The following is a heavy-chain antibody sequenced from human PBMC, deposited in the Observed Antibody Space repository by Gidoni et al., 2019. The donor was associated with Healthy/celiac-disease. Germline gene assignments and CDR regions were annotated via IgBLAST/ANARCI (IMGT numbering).Heavy chain of an antibody. CDR2: IWYDGSNK. D-gene: IGHD4-17*01. CDR1: GFTFSSYG. J-gene: IGHJ3*02. CDR3: VSRADYGDPLRSDDAFDI. Sequence: QVQLVESGGGVVQPGRSLRLSCAASGFTFSSYGMHWVRQAPGKGLEWVAVIWYDGSNKYYADSVKGRFTISRDNSKNTLYLQMNSLRAEDTAVYYCVSRADYGDPLRSDDAFDIWGQGTMVTVSS. V-gene: IGHV3-33*01.